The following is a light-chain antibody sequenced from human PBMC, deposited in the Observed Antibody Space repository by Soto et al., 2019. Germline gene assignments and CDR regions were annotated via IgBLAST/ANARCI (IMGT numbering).Light chain of an antibody. J-gene: IGLJ1*01. CDR2: DVS. V-gene: IGLV2-14*01. CDR3: GSYSTSSTYV. Sequence: QSALTQPASVSGSPGQSITISCTGTSSDVGGYNDVSWYQQQPGKAPKLMYSDVSNPPSGVSNRFSGSTSGNTASLTSSGLPTEDEDDYYCGSYSTSSTYVFGTGTKLTVL. CDR1: SSDVGGYND.